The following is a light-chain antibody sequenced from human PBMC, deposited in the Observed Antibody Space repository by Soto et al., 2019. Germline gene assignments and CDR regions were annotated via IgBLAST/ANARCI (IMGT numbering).Light chain of an antibody. CDR2: DVS. CDR1: GSDVGGYNY. Sequence: QSALTQPASVSGYPGQSITISCTGTGSDVGGYNYVSWYQQHPGKAPKLMVYDVSSRPSGVSNRFSGSKSGNTASLTISGLQAEDEADYYCNSYTANSPYVFGTGTKVTVL. V-gene: IGLV2-14*01. J-gene: IGLJ1*01. CDR3: NSYTANSPYV.